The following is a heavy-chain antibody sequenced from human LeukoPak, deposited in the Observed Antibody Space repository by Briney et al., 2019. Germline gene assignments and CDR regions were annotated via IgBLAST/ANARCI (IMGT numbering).Heavy chain of an antibody. CDR3: AREWGNTIFGVVIISYFDY. V-gene: IGHV4-61*02. D-gene: IGHD3-3*01. J-gene: IGHJ4*02. Sequence: SETLSLTCTVSGGSISSGSYYWSWIRQPAGKGLEWIGRIYTSGSTNYNPSLKSRVTISVDTSKNQFSLKLSSVTAADTAVYYCAREWGNTIFGVVIISYFDYWGQGTLVTVSS. CDR1: GGSISSGSYY. CDR2: IYTSGST.